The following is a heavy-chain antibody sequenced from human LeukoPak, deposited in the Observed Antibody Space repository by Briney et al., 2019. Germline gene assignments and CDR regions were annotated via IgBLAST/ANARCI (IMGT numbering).Heavy chain of an antibody. Sequence: SETLSLTCTVSGGSISSYYWSWIRQPAGKGLEWIGRIYTSGSTNYNPSLKSRVTMSVDTSKNQFSLKLSSVTAADTAVYYCAGTNVDTAMVKYLQHWGQGTLVTVSS. CDR2: IYTSGST. D-gene: IGHD5-18*01. CDR1: GGSISSYY. CDR3: AGTNVDTAMVKYLQH. V-gene: IGHV4-4*07. J-gene: IGHJ1*01.